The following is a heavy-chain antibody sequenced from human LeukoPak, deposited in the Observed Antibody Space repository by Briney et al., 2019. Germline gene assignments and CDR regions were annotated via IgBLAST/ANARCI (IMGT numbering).Heavy chain of an antibody. CDR3: ARRRVRGVIITYNYFDY. J-gene: IGHJ4*02. V-gene: IGHV4-34*01. CDR2: INHSGST. CDR1: GGSFSGYY. D-gene: IGHD3-10*01. Sequence: SETLSLTCAVYGGSFSGYYWSWIRQPPGKGLEWIGEINHSGSTNYNPSLKSRVTISVDTSKDQFSLKLSSVTAADTAVYYCARRRVRGVIITYNYFDYWGQGTLVTVSS.